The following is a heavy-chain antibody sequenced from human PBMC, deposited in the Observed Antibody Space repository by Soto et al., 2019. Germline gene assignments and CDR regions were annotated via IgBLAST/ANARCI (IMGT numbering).Heavy chain of an antibody. CDR1: GFSLTTSGVG. V-gene: IGHV2-5*02. D-gene: IGHD3-3*01. Sequence: QITLNESGPTVVRPTEPLTLTCRVSGFSLTTSGVGVGWIRQSQGKAPDWLALIYWDDDKRYSPSLKTRLTLTQSTSNNQLARTMSDLDPTATGTYYCGHRGLRTGVGLVPTTAIYCDFWRQATPVAVSS. CDR3: GHRGLRTGVGLVPTTAIYCDF. J-gene: IGHJ4*02. CDR2: IYWDDDK.